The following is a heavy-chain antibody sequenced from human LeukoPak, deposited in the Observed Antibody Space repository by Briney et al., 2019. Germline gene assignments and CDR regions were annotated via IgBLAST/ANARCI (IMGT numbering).Heavy chain of an antibody. CDR3: ARGFRTANFDY. J-gene: IGHJ4*02. Sequence: GGSLRLSCETSGFTFSFSSYFMTWVRQAPGKGLEWVSYISSSGISTRHADSVRGRFTISRDNAKNSVYLQMNSLRAEDTAVYYCARGFRTANFDYWGQGTLVTVSS. V-gene: IGHV3-48*01. D-gene: IGHD2-2*01. CDR2: ISSSGIST. CDR1: GFTFSFSSYF.